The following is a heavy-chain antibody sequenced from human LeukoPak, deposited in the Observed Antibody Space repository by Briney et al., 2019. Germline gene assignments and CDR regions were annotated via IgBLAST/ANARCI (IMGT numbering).Heavy chain of an antibody. CDR2: IYYSAST. CDR3: ARDLDAAMGVFDY. D-gene: IGHD5-18*01. Sequence: PSETLSLTCTVSGGSISSGGYYWSWIRQHPGKGLEWIGYIYYSASTYYNPSLKSRVTISVDTSKNQFSLKLSSVTAADTAVYYCARDLDAAMGVFDYWGQGTLVTVSS. CDR1: GGSISSGGYY. V-gene: IGHV4-31*03. J-gene: IGHJ4*02.